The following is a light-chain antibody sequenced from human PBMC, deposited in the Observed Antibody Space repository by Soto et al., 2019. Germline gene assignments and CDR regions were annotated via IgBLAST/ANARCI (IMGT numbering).Light chain of an antibody. V-gene: IGLV2-23*02. CDR1: SSDVGNYNL. CDR2: EVT. J-gene: IGLJ2*01. CDR3: CSYAGSSTFVV. Sequence: QSALTQPASVSGSPGQSITISCTGTSSDVGNYNLVSWYQQHPDKAPKLMIYEVTKRPSGVSNRFSGSKSGNTASLTISGPQTEDEADYYCCSYAGSSTFVVFGGGTQLTVL.